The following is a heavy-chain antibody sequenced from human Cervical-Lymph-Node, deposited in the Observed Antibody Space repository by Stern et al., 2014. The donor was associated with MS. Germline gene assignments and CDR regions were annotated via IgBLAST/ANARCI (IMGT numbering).Heavy chain of an antibody. CDR1: GGSISSYY. J-gene: IGHJ4*02. Sequence: QLQLQESGPGLVKPSETLSLTCTVSGGSISSYYWSWIRQPPGKGLEWIGEINHSGSTNYNPSLKSRVTISVDTSKNQFSLKLSSVTAADTAVYYCARGRTAWRYWGQGTLVTVSS. V-gene: IGHV4-34*01. CDR3: ARGRTAWRY. CDR2: INHSGST. D-gene: IGHD5-18*01.